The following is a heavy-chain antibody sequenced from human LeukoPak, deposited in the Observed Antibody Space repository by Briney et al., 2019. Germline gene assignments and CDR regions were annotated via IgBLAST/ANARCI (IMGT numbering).Heavy chain of an antibody. CDR1: GYTFTSYG. D-gene: IGHD3-22*01. CDR3: ARVGINGRYYYDSSGYLGLYYFDY. Sequence: GASVKVSCKASGYTFTSYGISWVRQAPGQGLEGMGWISAYNGNTNYAQKLQGRVTMTTDTSTSTAYMELRSLRSDVTAVYYCARVGINGRYYYDSSGYLGLYYFDYWGQGTLVTVSS. CDR2: ISAYNGNT. J-gene: IGHJ4*02. V-gene: IGHV1-18*01.